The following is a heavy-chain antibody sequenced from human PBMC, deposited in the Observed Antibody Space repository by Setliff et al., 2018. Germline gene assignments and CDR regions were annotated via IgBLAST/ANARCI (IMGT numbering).Heavy chain of an antibody. CDR2: IYYRGST. D-gene: IGHD7-27*01. CDR1: GGSISSGYN. CDR3: ATLTGDRGVDY. J-gene: IGHJ4*02. V-gene: IGHV4-38-2*02. Sequence: PSETLSLTCTVSGGSISSGYNWGWIRQPPGKGLEWVGSIYYRGSTSYNSSLKSRVSISVDTSKNQFSLNLNAVTAADTAVYYCATLTGDRGVDYWGQGRLVTVSS.